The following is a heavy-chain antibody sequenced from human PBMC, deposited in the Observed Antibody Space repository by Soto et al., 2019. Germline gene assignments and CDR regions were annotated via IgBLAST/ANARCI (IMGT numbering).Heavy chain of an antibody. CDR1: GGSISSSSYY. CDR2: IYYSGST. J-gene: IGHJ4*02. D-gene: IGHD6-6*01. CDR3: ARQPLLYSSSSGLWFDY. V-gene: IGHV4-39*01. Sequence: SETLSLTCTVSGGSISSSSYYWGWIRQPPGKGLEWIGSIYYSGSTYYNPSLKSRVTISVDTSKNQFSLKLSSVTAADTAVYYCARQPLLYSSSSGLWFDYWGQGTLVTVSS.